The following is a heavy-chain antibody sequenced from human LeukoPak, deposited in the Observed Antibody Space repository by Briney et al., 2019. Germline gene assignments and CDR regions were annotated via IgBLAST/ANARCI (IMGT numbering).Heavy chain of an antibody. J-gene: IGHJ4*02. CDR3: ARQTMVRGVITLDY. V-gene: IGHV4-59*01. CDR2: IYYSGST. CDR1: GGSISSYY. D-gene: IGHD3-10*01. Sequence: SETLSLTCTVSGGSISSYYWSWIRQTPGKGLEWIGYIYYSGSTNYNPSLKSRVTISVDTSKNQFSLKLSSVTAADTAVYYCARQTMVRGVITLDYWGQGTLVTVSS.